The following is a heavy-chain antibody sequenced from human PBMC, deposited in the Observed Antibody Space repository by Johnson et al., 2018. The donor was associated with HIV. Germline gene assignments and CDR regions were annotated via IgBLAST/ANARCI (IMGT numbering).Heavy chain of an antibody. Sequence: VQLVESGGGLVQPGGSLRLSCAVSGFTVNGNYMSWVRQAPGKGLEWVSAIGTAGDTYYPGSVKGRFTISRENAKNSLYLQMNSLRAGDTAVYYCARVRQLGRGEAFDIWGQGTMVTVSS. D-gene: IGHD6-6*01. CDR1: GFTVNGNY. CDR2: IGTAGDT. CDR3: ARVRQLGRGEAFDI. V-gene: IGHV3-13*01. J-gene: IGHJ3*02.